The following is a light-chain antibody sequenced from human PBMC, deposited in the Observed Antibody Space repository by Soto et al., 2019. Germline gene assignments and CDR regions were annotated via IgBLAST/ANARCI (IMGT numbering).Light chain of an antibody. Sequence: SYELNQPPSVSVAPGQTAKISCDGDNIGMKSVHWYQQMPGQAPVLVVYDDSERPSGIPERISGSNPGNTATLTISRVEAGDKADYYCQVWDTNSDHLVFGGGTKLTVL. V-gene: IGLV3-21*02. J-gene: IGLJ2*01. CDR2: DDS. CDR3: QVWDTNSDHLV. CDR1: NIGMKS.